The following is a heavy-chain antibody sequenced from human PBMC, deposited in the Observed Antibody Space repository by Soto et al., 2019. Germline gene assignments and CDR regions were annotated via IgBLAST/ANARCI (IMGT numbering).Heavy chain of an antibody. CDR2: VSYSGST. V-gene: IGHV4-39*01. Sequence: SETLSLTCTVSGGSISNSSHLWGWIRQPPGKGLQWIGSVSYSGSTYYNPSLKSRVTISVDTSKTQSSLRLSSVTAADTAVYYCARVSWHDVSGHYSMDFWGTGITVTLSS. D-gene: IGHD1-1*01. CDR3: ARVSWHDVSGHYSMDF. CDR1: GGSISNSSHL. J-gene: IGHJ6*03.